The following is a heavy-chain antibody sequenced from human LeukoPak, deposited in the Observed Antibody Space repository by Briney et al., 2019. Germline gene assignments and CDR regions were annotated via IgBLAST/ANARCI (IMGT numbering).Heavy chain of an antibody. V-gene: IGHV4-59*12. Sequence: PAETLSLTCSVSGGSISSYFWSWIRQPPGKGLEWIGYIYYTGRTYYYPSFKRRVAISLDTSTKQFFLNLTSVTAADTAIHYCARAHDSSGHFFFEHWGREALVTVSS. J-gene: IGHJ4*02. CDR1: GGSISSYF. CDR2: IYYTGRT. CDR3: ARAHDSSGHFFFEH. D-gene: IGHD3-22*01.